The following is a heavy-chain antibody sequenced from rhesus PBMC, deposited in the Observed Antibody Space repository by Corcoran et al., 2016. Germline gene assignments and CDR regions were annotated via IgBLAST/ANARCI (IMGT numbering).Heavy chain of an antibody. J-gene: IGHJ1*01. CDR1: GGSLSSSY. Sequence: QVQLQESGPGLVKPSETLSLPCAVSGGSLSSSYWRWIRQAPGQGLEWIGRIDSSGSTYYNPSLKSRVTLSLDTSKNQFSLKLSSVTAADTAVYYCARQGPSWNNVPYFEFWGQGALVTVSS. CDR3: ARQGPSWNNVPYFEF. CDR2: IDSSGST. D-gene: IGHD1-20*01. V-gene: IGHV4S11*01.